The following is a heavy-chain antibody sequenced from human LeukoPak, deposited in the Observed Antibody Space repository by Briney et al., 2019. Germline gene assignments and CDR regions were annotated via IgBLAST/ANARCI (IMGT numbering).Heavy chain of an antibody. CDR2: INPNSGGT. CDR3: ARDPGSYHYYYYMDV. V-gene: IGHV1-2*02. Sequence: ASVKVSCKASGYTFTGYYMHWVRQAPGQGLEWMGWINPNSGGTNYAQKFQGRVTMTRDTSISTAYMELSRLRSDDTAVYYCARDPGSYHYYYYMDVWGKGTTVTVSS. D-gene: IGHD3-10*01. J-gene: IGHJ6*03. CDR1: GYTFTGYY.